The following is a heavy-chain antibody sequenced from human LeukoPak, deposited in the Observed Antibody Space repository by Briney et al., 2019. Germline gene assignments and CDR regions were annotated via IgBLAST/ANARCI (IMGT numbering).Heavy chain of an antibody. Sequence: PSETLSLTCAVYGGSFSGYYWSWIRPPPGKGLEWTGEINHSGSTNYNPSLKSRVTISVDTSKNQCSLKLSSVTAADTAVYYCARVGKNYYGSGSYYTYYYYGMDVWGQGTTVTVSS. D-gene: IGHD3-10*01. V-gene: IGHV4-34*01. J-gene: IGHJ6*02. CDR3: ARVGKNYYGSGSYYTYYYYGMDV. CDR2: INHSGST. CDR1: GGSFSGYY.